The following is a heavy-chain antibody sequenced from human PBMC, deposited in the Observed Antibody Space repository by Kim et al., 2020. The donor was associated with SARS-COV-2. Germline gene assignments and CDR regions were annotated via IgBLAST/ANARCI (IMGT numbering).Heavy chain of an antibody. CDR2: IYYSGST. CDR1: GGSISSYY. J-gene: IGHJ6*02. D-gene: IGHD3-10*01. Sequence: SETLSLTCTVSGGSISSYYWSWIRQPPGKGLEWIGHIYYSGSTNYNPSLKSRVTISVDTSKNQFSLKLSSVTAADTAVYYCARDRREVRGVMDYYYYGMDVWGQGTTVTVSS. CDR3: ARDRREVRGVMDYYYYGMDV. V-gene: IGHV4-59*13.